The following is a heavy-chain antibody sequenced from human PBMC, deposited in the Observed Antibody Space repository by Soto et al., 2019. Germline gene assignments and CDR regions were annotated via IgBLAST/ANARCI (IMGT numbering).Heavy chain of an antibody. CDR2: ISAYNGNT. CDR3: AIDKQGFWSGYYKEEFDP. J-gene: IGHJ5*02. V-gene: IGHV1-18*01. CDR1: GYTFTSYG. D-gene: IGHD3-3*01. Sequence: ASVKVSCRAAGYTFTSYGISWGRQAPGQGLEWMGWISAYNGNTNYAQKLQGRVTMTTDTSTSTAYMELRSPKSDDTAVYYCAIDKQGFWSGYYKEEFDPWGQETLVTSPQ.